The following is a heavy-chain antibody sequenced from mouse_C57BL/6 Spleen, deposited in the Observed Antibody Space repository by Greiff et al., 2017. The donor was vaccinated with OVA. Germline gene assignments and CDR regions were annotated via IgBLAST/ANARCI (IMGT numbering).Heavy chain of an antibody. Sequence: EVQLQQSGPELVKPGASVKISCKASGYTFTDYYMNWVKQSHGKSLEWIGDINPNNGGTSYNQKFKGKATLTVDKSSSTAYMELRSLTSEDSAVYYCARRSLLLQYFDYWGQGTTLTVSS. V-gene: IGHV1-26*01. D-gene: IGHD1-1*01. CDR3: ARRSLLLQYFDY. CDR1: GYTFTDYY. J-gene: IGHJ2*01. CDR2: INPNNGGT.